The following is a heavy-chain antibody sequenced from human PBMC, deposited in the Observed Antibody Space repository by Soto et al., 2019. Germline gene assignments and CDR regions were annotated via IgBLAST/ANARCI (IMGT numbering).Heavy chain of an antibody. CDR3: AGSAISPDGGLIGPFDC. CDR2: INPGNGNT. D-gene: IGHD3-16*02. V-gene: IGHV1-3*05. Sequence: QVQLVQSGGEEKKPGASVKVSCEASGYTFTAYAIHWLRQAPGQRLEWMAWINPGNGNTKYSQKFLGRVSITRDTSASTAYLELGSLRSEDAAVYCCAGSAISPDGGLIGPFDCWGQGNLVTVSS. J-gene: IGHJ4*02. CDR1: GYTFTAYA.